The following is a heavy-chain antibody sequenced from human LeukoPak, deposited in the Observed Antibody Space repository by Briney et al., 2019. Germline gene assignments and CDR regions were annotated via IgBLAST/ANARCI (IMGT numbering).Heavy chain of an antibody. CDR2: ISSSSSYI. J-gene: IGHJ4*02. V-gene: IGHV3-21*01. Sequence: PGGSLRLSCAASGFTFSSYSMNWVRQAPGKGLEWVSCISSSSSYIYYADSVQGRFTISRDNAKNSLYLQMNSLRAEDTAVYYCARVGDSSSQCLDYWGQGTLVTVSS. D-gene: IGHD6-6*01. CDR1: GFTFSSYS. CDR3: ARVGDSSSQCLDY.